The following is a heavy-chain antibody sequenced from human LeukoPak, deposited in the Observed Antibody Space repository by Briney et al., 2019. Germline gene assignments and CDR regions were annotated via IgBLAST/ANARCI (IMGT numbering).Heavy chain of an antibody. CDR2: IYYSGTT. Sequence: SETLSLTCTVSGGSISSYYWNWIRQPPGKGLEWIGYIYYSGTTNYNPSLKSRVSMSVDTSKNQFSLKLSSVTAADTAVYYCALAHGGYDPNRLWFDPWGQGTLVTVSS. CDR3: ALAHGGYDPNRLWFDP. J-gene: IGHJ5*02. D-gene: IGHD5-12*01. V-gene: IGHV4-59*12. CDR1: GGSISSYY.